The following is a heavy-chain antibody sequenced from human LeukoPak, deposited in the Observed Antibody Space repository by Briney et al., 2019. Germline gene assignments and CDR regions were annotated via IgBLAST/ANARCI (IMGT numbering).Heavy chain of an antibody. V-gene: IGHV3-7*04. CDR3: ARSLSAGFDI. Sequence: GGSLRLSCAASGFTFSSYWMSWARQAPGKGLEWVANMKQDGSEEHYVDSVKGRFTISRDNAKNSLYLEMNSLRAEDTALYYCARSLSAGFDIWGQGTMVTVSS. D-gene: IGHD6-25*01. CDR1: GFTFSSYW. CDR2: MKQDGSEE. J-gene: IGHJ3*02.